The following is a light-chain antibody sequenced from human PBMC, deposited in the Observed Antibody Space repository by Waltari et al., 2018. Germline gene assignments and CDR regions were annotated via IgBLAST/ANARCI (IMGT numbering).Light chain of an antibody. J-gene: IGLJ1*01. V-gene: IGLV2-11*01. CDR1: SSDVGGYNY. CDR2: DVS. Sequence: QSALTQPRSVSGSPGQSVTISCTGTSSDVGGYNYVSWYQPHPGKAPKPMIYDVSKRPSGVPHRFSGSNAGNTASLTISGLQAEDEADYYCCSYAGSYTYVFGTGTKVTVL. CDR3: CSYAGSYTYV.